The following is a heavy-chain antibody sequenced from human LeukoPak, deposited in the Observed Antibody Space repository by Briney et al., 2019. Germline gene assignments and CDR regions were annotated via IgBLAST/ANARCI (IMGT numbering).Heavy chain of an antibody. J-gene: IGHJ4*02. CDR2: FSSSGSTI. Sequence: GGSLRLSCAASGFTFSSYEMNWVRLAPGKGLEWVSFFSSSGSTIYYADSVKGRFTISRDNAKNSLYLQMNSLRADDTAVYYCARGVEWFGELLDYWGQGTLVTVSS. D-gene: IGHD3-10*01. V-gene: IGHV3-48*03. CDR1: GFTFSSYE. CDR3: ARGVEWFGELLDY.